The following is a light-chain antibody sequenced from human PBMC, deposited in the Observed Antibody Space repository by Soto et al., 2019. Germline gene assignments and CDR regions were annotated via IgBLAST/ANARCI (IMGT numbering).Light chain of an antibody. J-gene: IGKJ5*01. CDR3: MQGSHWPPIT. CDR1: QSLVHRDGNTY. Sequence: DVVVTQSPLSLPVTLGQAASISCRSSQSLVHRDGNTYLSWFRQRPGQSPRRLIYKVSNREAGVPDRLSGSGSGTDFTLKISRVEAEDVGLYYCMQGSHWPPITLGQGTRLEIK. V-gene: IGKV2-30*02. CDR2: KVS.